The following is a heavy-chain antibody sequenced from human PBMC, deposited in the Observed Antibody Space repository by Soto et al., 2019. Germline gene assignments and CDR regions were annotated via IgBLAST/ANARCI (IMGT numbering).Heavy chain of an antibody. CDR1: GYTFTSYA. CDR3: ARVFHSSSWGGYYCCGMDV. CDR2: ITAGNGNT. D-gene: IGHD6-6*01. V-gene: IGHV1-3*01. Sequence: ASVKVSCKASGYTFTSYAVHWVRQAPGQRLEWMGWITAGNGNTKYSQKFQGRVTITRDTSASTAYMELSSLRSEDTAVYYCARVFHSSSWGGYYCCGMDVGGKGPTVTVPS. J-gene: IGHJ6*04.